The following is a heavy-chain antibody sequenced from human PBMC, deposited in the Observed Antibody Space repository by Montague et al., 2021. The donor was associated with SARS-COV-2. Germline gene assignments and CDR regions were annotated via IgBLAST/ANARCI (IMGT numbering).Heavy chain of an antibody. CDR1: RGSFSNYY. CDR2: INQGGAP. Sequence: SETLSLTCAVSRGSFSNYYWTWIRQSPGKGLEWIGEINQGGAPXXTPSXXXRVTISLDTSKEQISLNLNSVTVADTAVFFCARGRPVQGSFRHFDSISSGALDIWAQGPLVIVSS. J-gene: IGHJ3*02. V-gene: IGHV4-34*01. D-gene: IGHD3-9*01. CDR3: ARGRPVQGSFRHFDSISSGALDI.